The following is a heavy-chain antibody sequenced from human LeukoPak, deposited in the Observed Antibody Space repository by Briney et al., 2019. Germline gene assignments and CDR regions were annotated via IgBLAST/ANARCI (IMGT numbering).Heavy chain of an antibody. CDR3: AGWYSVDAFDN. CDR2: IYYSGST. CDR1: GGSISSYY. J-gene: IGHJ3*02. V-gene: IGHV4-59*01. D-gene: IGHD6-13*01. Sequence: SETLSLTCTVSGGSISSYYWSWIRQPPGKGLEWIGYIYYSGSTNYNPSLKSRVTISVDTSKNQFSLKLSSVTAADTAVYYCAGWYSVDAFDNWGQGTMVTVSS.